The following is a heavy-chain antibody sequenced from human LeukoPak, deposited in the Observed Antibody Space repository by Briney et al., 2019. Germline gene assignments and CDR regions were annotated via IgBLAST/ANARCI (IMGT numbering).Heavy chain of an antibody. CDR2: IKQDGSEK. CDR3: ARADGDYVFDY. Sequence: TGGSLRLSCAASGFTFSSYWMSWVRQAPGKGLEWVASIKQDGSEKYYVDSVKGRFTISRDNAKNSLFLQMNSLRAEDTAVYYCARADGDYVFDYWGQGTLVTVSS. D-gene: IGHD4-17*01. J-gene: IGHJ4*02. CDR1: GFTFSSYW. V-gene: IGHV3-7*05.